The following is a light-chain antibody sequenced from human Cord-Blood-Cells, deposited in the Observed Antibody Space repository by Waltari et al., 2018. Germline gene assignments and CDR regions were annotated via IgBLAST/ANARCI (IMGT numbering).Light chain of an antibody. Sequence: QLVLTQSPSASASLGASVKPTCTLSSGHSSYAIAWHQQQPEKGPRYLMKLNSDGSPSKGDGIPDRFSGSSSGAERYLTISSLQSEDEADYYCQTWGTGIRVFGGGTKLTVL. J-gene: IGLJ3*02. CDR2: LNSDGSP. CDR1: SGHSSYA. CDR3: QTWGTGIRV. V-gene: IGLV4-69*01.